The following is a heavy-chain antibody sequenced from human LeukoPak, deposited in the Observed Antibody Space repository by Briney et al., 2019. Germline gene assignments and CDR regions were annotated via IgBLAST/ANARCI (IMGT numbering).Heavy chain of an antibody. D-gene: IGHD6-6*01. J-gene: IGHJ6*03. V-gene: IGHV1-69*05. Sequence: ASVKVSCKAFGGTFSSYAISWVRQAPGQGLEWMGGIIPIFGTANYAQKFQGRVTITTDESTSTTYMELSSLRSEDTAVYYCARGVPIAVRRRYYYYYMDVWGKGTTVTVSS. CDR2: IIPIFGTA. CDR3: ARGVPIAVRRRYYYYYMDV. CDR1: GGTFSSYA.